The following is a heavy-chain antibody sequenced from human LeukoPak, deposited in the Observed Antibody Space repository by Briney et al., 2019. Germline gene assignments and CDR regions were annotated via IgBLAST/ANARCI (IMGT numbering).Heavy chain of an antibody. CDR2: FDPEDGET. CDR1: GYTLTELS. J-gene: IGHJ4*02. D-gene: IGHD3-16*01. CDR3: ASSWFGGGPFGY. V-gene: IGHV1-24*01. Sequence: GASVKVSCKVSGYTLTELSMHWVRQAPGKGLEWMGGFDPEDGETIYAQKFQGRVTMTEDTSTDTAYMELSSLRSEDTAVYYCASSWFGGGPFGYWGQGTLVTVSS.